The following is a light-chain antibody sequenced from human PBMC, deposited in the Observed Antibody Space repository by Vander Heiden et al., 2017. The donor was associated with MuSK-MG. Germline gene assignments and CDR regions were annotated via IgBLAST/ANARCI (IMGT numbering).Light chain of an antibody. CDR1: TGTVTSGYY. CDR3: LLYYGGPVM. J-gene: IGLJ3*02. V-gene: IGLV7-43*01. CDR2: STN. Sequence: QTVVTQEPSLTVSPGGTVTLTCASSTGTVTSGYYPNWFQQKAGQAPRPLIYSTNKKPSWTPARFSGSLLGGKAALTLSGVQPEDEAEYYCLLYYGGPVMFGGGTKLTVL.